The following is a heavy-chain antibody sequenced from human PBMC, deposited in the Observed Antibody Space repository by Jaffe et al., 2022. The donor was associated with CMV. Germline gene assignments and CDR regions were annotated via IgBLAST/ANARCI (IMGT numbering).Heavy chain of an antibody. CDR3: AKDIWAYDSSGYYDGGLDY. Sequence: EVQLVESGGVVVQPGGSLRLSCAASGFTFDDYTMHWVRQAPGKGLEWVSLISWDGGSTYYADSVKGRFTISRDNSKNSLYLQMNSLRTEDTALYYCAKDIWAYDSSGYYDGGLDYWGQGTLVTVSS. V-gene: IGHV3-43*01. CDR2: ISWDGGST. D-gene: IGHD3-22*01. J-gene: IGHJ4*02. CDR1: GFTFDDYT.